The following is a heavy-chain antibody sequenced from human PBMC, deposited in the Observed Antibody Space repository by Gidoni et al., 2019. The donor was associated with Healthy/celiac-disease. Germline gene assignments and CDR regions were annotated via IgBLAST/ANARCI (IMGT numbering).Heavy chain of an antibody. D-gene: IGHD1-26*01. V-gene: IGHV4-30-2*01. CDR2: IYHSGST. CDR1: CISSGGYS. J-gene: IGHJ3*02. Sequence: CISSGGYSWSWIRQPPGKGLEWIGYIYHSGSTYYNPSLKSRVTISVDRSKNQFSLKLSSVTAADTAVYYCARVDSGSYRRDAFDIWGQGTMVTVSS. CDR3: ARVDSGSYRRDAFDI.